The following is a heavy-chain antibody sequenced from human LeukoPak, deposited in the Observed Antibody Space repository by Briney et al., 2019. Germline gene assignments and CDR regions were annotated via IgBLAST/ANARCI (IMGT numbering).Heavy chain of an antibody. V-gene: IGHV3-7*01. CDR3: ARDWYDFWSGYYTYTSCFDY. CDR1: GFTFSSYW. J-gene: IGHJ4*02. D-gene: IGHD3-3*01. CDR2: IKQDGSEK. Sequence: RGSLRLSCAASGFTFSSYWMSWVRQAPGKGLEWVANIKQDGSEKYYVDSVKGRFTISRDNAKNSLYLQMNSLRAEDTAVYYCARDWYDFWSGYYTYTSCFDYWGQGTLVTVSS.